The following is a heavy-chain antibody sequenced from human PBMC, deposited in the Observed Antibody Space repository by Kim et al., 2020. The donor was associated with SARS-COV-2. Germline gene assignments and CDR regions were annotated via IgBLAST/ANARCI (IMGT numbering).Heavy chain of an antibody. CDR2: ISGSGGST. D-gene: IGHD3-3*01. CDR3: AKRHTIPPYYYYYMDV. J-gene: IGHJ6*03. Sequence: GGSLRLSCAASGFTFSSYAMSWVRQAPGKGLEWVSAISGSGGSTYYADSVKGRFTISRDNSENTLYLQMNSLRAEDTAVYYCAKRHTIPPYYYYYMDVWGKGTTVTVSS. CDR1: GFTFSSYA. V-gene: IGHV3-23*01.